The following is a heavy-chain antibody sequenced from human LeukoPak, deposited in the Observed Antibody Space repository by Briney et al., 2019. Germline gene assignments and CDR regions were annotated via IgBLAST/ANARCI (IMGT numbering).Heavy chain of an antibody. CDR1: GGSISSSGQN. Sequence: SETLSLTCTVSGGSISSSGQNWARIRQSPGQGLEWIASIYYSGSTYYNPSLKSRVTISVDTSKSQFSLKLASVTAGDTAMYYCASQGQTQRVASFDPWGQGTLVTVSS. D-gene: IGHD2-15*01. V-gene: IGHV4-39*01. CDR3: ASQGQTQRVASFDP. J-gene: IGHJ5*02. CDR2: IYYSGST.